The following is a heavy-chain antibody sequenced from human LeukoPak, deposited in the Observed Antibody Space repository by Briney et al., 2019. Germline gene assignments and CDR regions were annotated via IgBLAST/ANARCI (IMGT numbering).Heavy chain of an antibody. D-gene: IGHD6-19*01. CDR2: ISYSGST. CDR1: GGSISSYY. J-gene: IGHJ3*02. Sequence: SETLSLTCTVSGGSISSYYWGWIRQPPGKGLEWIGYISYSGSTNYNPSLKSRVTISVDTSKDQFSLKLSSVTAADTAVYYCAKAVLSSGWYVAFDIWGQGTLVTVSS. CDR3: AKAVLSSGWYVAFDI. V-gene: IGHV4-59*01.